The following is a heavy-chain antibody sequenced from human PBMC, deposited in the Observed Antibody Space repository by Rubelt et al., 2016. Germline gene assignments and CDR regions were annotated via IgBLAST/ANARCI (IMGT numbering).Heavy chain of an antibody. CDR3: ARMIQLWLGIDY. CDR2: INHSGRT. Sequence: QVQLQQWGAGLLKPSETLSLTCAVYSGSFSGYYWSWIRQPPGKGLEWIGEINHSGRTNYNPSLKSRVTISEDTSKNQFSRKLSSVTAADTAVYYCARMIQLWLGIDYWGQGILVTVSS. V-gene: IGHV4-34*01. CDR1: SGSFSGYY. D-gene: IGHD5-18*01. J-gene: IGHJ4*02.